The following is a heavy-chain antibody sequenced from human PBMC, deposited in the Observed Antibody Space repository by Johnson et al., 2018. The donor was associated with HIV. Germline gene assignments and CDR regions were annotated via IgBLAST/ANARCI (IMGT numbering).Heavy chain of an antibody. J-gene: IGHJ3*02. CDR1: GFTFSTYW. CDR2: ISGSGGST. Sequence: VQLVESGGGLVQPGGSLRLSCAASGFTFSTYWMSWVRQAPGKGLEWVSAISGSGGSTYYADSVKGRFTISRDNSKNTLYLQMNSLTTEDTAVYYCARSPRGWDLLGAFDIWGQGTLITVSP. CDR3: ARSPRGWDLLGAFDI. D-gene: IGHD1-26*01. V-gene: IGHV3-23*04.